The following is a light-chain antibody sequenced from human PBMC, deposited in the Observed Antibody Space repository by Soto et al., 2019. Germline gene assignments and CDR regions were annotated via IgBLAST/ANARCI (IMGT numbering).Light chain of an antibody. CDR1: TSDVGSYKF. Sequence: QSALTQPASVSGSPGQSITISCTGTTSDVGSYKFVSWYQHLPGKAPKLVIFEGSERPSGVSNRFSASKSGNTASLTISGLQAEDEAVYYCYSYTGSATVIFGGGTKLTVL. CDR3: YSYTGSATVI. CDR2: EGS. V-gene: IGLV2-14*02. J-gene: IGLJ2*01.